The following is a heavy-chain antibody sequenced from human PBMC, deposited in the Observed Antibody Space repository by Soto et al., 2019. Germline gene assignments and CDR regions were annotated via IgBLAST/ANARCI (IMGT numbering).Heavy chain of an antibody. CDR3: VRSGDNYNLLDY. D-gene: IGHD1-1*01. J-gene: IGHJ4*02. CDR1: GFTFSDHY. V-gene: IGHV3-11*06. Sequence: GGSLRLSCAASGFTFSDHYMSWIRQAPGKGLEWIGYSSNSGSFTRYADSVKGRFSISRDNAKNSLYLQINSLRGDDTAIYYCVRSGDNYNLLDYWGQGT. CDR2: SSNSGSFT.